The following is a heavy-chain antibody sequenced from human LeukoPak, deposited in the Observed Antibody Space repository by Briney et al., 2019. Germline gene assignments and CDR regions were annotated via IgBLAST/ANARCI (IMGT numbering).Heavy chain of an antibody. J-gene: IGHJ4*02. D-gene: IGHD4-11*01. Sequence: SETLSLTCTVSGGSISSSSYYWGWIRQPPGKGLEWIGSIYYSGSTYYNPSLKSRVTISVDTSKNQFSLKLSPVTAADTAVYYCASYRGYSKIDYWGQGTLVTVSS. CDR2: IYYSGST. CDR3: ASYRGYSKIDY. CDR1: GGSISSSSYY. V-gene: IGHV4-39*01.